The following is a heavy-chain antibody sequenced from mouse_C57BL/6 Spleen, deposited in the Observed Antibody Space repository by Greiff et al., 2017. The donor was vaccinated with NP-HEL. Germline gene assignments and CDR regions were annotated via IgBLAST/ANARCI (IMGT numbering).Heavy chain of an antibody. D-gene: IGHD1-1*02. CDR2: INPNNGGT. J-gene: IGHJ2*01. Sequence: EVQLQQSGPELVKPGASVKISCKASGYTFTDYYMNWVKQSHGKSLEWIGDINPNNGGTSYNQKFKGKATLTVDKSSSTAYMELRSLTSEDSAVYYCARWVGYWGQGTTLTVSS. V-gene: IGHV1-26*01. CDR1: GYTFTDYY. CDR3: ARWVGY.